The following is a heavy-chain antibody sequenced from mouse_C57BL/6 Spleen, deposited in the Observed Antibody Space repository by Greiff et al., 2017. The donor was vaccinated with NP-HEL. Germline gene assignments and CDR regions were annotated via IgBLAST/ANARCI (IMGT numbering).Heavy chain of an antibody. D-gene: IGHD1-1*01. CDR2: IDPETGGT. CDR3: TRITTVVARGFDY. Sequence: QVQLKQSGAELVRPGASVTLSCKASGYTFTDYEMHWVKQTPVHGLEWIGAIDPETGGTAYNQKFKGKAILTADKSSSTAYMELRSLTSEDSAVYYCTRITTVVARGFDYWGQGTTLTVSS. J-gene: IGHJ2*01. V-gene: IGHV1-15*01. CDR1: GYTFTDYE.